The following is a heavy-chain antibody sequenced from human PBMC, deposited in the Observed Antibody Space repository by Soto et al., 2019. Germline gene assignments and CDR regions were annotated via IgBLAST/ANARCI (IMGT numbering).Heavy chain of an antibody. J-gene: IGHJ4*02. Sequence: PSETLSLTCTVSGVSITRGGFFWSWIRQHPGKGLEWIGFIYRTGNTYYNPSLKSRLTISADASKNQFSLKLSSVTAADTAIYYCARDANILYGGSPAYYFDYWGLGILVTVSS. D-gene: IGHD2-15*01. V-gene: IGHV4-31*03. CDR3: ARDANILYGGSPAYYFDY. CDR1: GVSITRGGFF. CDR2: IYRTGNT.